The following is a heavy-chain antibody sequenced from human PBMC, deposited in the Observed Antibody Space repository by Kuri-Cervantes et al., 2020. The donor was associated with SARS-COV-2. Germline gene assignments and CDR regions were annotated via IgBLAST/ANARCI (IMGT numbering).Heavy chain of an antibody. D-gene: IGHD3-9*01. CDR2: ISSSGSTI. CDR1: GFTFSDYY. Sequence: GESLKISCAASGFTFSDYYMSWIRQAPGKGLEWVSYISSSGSTIYYADSVKGRFTISRDNAKNSLYLQINSLRAEDTAVYYCARGGEPRGYDILTGYSDYWGQGTLVNVSS. CDR3: ARGGEPRGYDILTGYSDY. V-gene: IGHV3-11*04. J-gene: IGHJ4*02.